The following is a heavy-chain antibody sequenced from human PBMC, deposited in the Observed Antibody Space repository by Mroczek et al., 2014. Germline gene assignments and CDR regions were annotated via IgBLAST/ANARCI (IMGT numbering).Heavy chain of an antibody. CDR2: IYYSGST. J-gene: IGHJ4*02. V-gene: IGHV4-39*01. Sequence: QVQLVQSGPGLVKPSETLSLTCTVFGGSISSSSYYWGWIRQSPGKGLEWIGSIYYSGSTYYNPSLKSRVTISVDTSKTQFSLKLSSVTAADTAVYYCAGYSSGWNGEDYWGQGTLGHRLL. CDR1: GGSISSSSYY. D-gene: IGHD6-19*01. CDR3: AGYSSGWNGEDY.